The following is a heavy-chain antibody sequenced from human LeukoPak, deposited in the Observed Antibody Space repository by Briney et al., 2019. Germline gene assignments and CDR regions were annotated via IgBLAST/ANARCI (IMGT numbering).Heavy chain of an antibody. CDR1: GFTFSSYG. V-gene: IGHV3-30*18. D-gene: IGHD6-19*01. CDR2: ISYDGSTK. CDR3: VKPLGDNSSVWYRLDY. J-gene: IGHJ4*02. Sequence: PGRSLRLSCAASGFTFSSYGMHWVRQAPGKGLEWVAVISYDGSTKYHADSVKGRFTISRDNSKNTLYLQMNSLRAEDTAFYYCVKPLGDNSSVWYRLDYWGQGTLVTVSS.